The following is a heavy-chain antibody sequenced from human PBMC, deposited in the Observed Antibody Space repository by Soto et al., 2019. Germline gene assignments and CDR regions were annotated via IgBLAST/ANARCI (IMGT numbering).Heavy chain of an antibody. V-gene: IGHV3-30*03. CDR1: GFTFSSYG. J-gene: IGHJ3*02. CDR3: ARSLYCDGDCYSHHAAFDI. D-gene: IGHD2-21*02. CDR2: ISYDGSNK. Sequence: QVQLVESGGGVVQPGRSLRLSCAASGFTFSSYGMHWVRQAPGKGLEWVAVISYDGSNKYYADSVKGRFTISRDTSKNTLFLHMNSLRAEDTAVFYCARSLYCDGDCYSHHAAFDIWGQGTMVTVSS.